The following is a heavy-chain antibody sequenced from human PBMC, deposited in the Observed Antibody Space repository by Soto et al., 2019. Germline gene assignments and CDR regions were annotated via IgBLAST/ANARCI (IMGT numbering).Heavy chain of an antibody. CDR2: IYYSGST. V-gene: IGHV4-39*01. CDR3: ARSQGGTDYYYYGMDV. Sequence: QLQLQESGPGLVKPSETLSLTCTVSGGSISSSSYYWGWIRQPPGKGLEWIGSIYYSGSTYYNPSLKSRVTISVDTSKNQFSLKLSSVTAADTAVYYCARSQGGTDYYYYGMDVWGQGTTVTVSS. J-gene: IGHJ6*02. CDR1: GGSISSSSYY. D-gene: IGHD3-16*01.